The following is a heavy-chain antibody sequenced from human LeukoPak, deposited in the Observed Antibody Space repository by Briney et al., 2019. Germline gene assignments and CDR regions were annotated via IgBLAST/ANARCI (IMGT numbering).Heavy chain of an antibody. CDR3: ARDLVTVTKGFDI. CDR1: GGSISSGGYY. D-gene: IGHD4-17*01. Sequence: PSETLSLTCTVSGGSISSGGYYWSWIRQHPGKGLEWIGYIHYSGSTYYNPSLKSRVTISIDTSKNQFSLKLSSVTAADTAVYYCARDLVTVTKGFDIWGQGTMVSVSS. V-gene: IGHV4-31*03. CDR2: IHYSGST. J-gene: IGHJ3*02.